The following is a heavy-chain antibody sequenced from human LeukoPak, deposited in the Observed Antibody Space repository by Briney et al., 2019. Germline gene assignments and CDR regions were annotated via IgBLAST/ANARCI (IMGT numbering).Heavy chain of an antibody. CDR2: IYYSGST. Sequence: SETLSLTCTVSGGFISSSSYYWGWIRQPPGKGLEWIGSIYYSGSTYYNPSLKSRVTISVDTSKNQFSLKLSSVTAADTAVYYCARHYCGGDCYSGYYYGMDVWGQGTTVTVSS. V-gene: IGHV4-39*01. D-gene: IGHD2-21*02. CDR1: GGFISSSSYY. CDR3: ARHYCGGDCYSGYYYGMDV. J-gene: IGHJ6*02.